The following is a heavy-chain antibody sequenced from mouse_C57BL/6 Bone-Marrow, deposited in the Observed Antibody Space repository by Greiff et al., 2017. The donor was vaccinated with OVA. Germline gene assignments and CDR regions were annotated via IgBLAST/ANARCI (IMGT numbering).Heavy chain of an antibody. J-gene: IGHJ3*01. D-gene: IGHD2-1*01. CDR1: GFSLTSYG. Sequence: VMLVESGPGLVAPSQSLSITCTVSGFSLTSYGVHWVRQPPGKGLEWLVVIWSDGSTTYNSALKSRLSISKDNSKSQVFLKMNSLQTDDTAMYYCARDYGNYAAWFAYWGQGTLVTVSA. V-gene: IGHV2-6*03. CDR2: IWSDGST. CDR3: ARDYGNYAAWFAY.